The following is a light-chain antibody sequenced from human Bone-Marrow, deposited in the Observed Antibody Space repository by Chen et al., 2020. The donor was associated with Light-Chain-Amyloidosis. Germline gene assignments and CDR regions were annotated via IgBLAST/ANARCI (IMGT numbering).Light chain of an antibody. CDR3: MQALQSVT. CDR2: LGS. V-gene: IGKV2-28*01. Sequence: DMVMTQSPLSLPVTPGEPASISCRSSQSLLHANGYNYLDWYLQKPGQSPQLLIYLGSNRASGVPERCSGSGSGTDFTLKISRVEAEDVGVYYCMQALQSVTFGQGTRLEI. CDR1: QSLLHANGYNY. J-gene: IGKJ5*01.